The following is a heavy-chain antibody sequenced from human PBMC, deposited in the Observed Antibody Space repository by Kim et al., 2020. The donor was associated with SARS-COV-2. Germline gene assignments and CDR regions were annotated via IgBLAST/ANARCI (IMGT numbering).Heavy chain of an antibody. CDR1: GYTFTSYG. Sequence: ASVKVSCKASGYTFTSYGISWVRQAPGQGLEWMGWISAYNGNTNYAQKLQGRVTMTTDTSTSTAYMELRSLRSDDTAVYYCARAVVVVAAEHSYYYYGMDVWGQGTTVTVSS. D-gene: IGHD2-15*01. J-gene: IGHJ6*02. CDR3: ARAVVVVAAEHSYYYYGMDV. V-gene: IGHV1-18*01. CDR2: ISAYNGNT.